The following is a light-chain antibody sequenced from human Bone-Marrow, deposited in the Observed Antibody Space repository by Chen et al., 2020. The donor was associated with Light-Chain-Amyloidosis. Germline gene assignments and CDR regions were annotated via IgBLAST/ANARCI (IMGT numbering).Light chain of an antibody. CDR1: QSVSNF. CDR3: QQRSSWPT. CDR2: DTS. Sequence: EIVLTQSPATLSLSPGGRATLSCRASQSVSNFLAWYQQKPGQAPRLLIYDTSKRAPGIPARFSGSGSGTDFTLTISGLEPDDFAVYYCQQRSSWPTFGQGTRVE. V-gene: IGKV3-11*01. J-gene: IGKJ1*01.